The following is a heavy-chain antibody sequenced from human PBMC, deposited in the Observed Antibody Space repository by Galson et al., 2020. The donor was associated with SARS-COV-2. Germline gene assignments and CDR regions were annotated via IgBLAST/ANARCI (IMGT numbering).Heavy chain of an antibody. CDR3: ERVIECTIFGVVISYYYYGMDV. D-gene: IGHD3-3*01. J-gene: IGHJ6*02. CDR1: GFTISDYY. Sequence: TAASLRLSCAATGFTISDYYLSWIRQAPGKGLEWVSYISSRGSTIYYADSVQGRFPISRHNAKTSLYLQMNSLRAEDTAVYYCERVIECTIFGVVISYYYYGMDVWGQGTTVTVSS. CDR2: ISSRGSTI. V-gene: IGHV3-11*01.